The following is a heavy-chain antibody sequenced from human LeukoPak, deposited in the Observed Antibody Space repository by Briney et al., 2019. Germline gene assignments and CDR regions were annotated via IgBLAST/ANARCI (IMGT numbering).Heavy chain of an antibody. CDR1: GYTFTGYY. D-gene: IGHD6-19*01. J-gene: IGHJ4*02. Sequence: ASVKVSCKASGYTFTGYYMHWVRQAPGQGLEWMGWINTNTGNPTYAQGFTGRFVFSLDTSVGTAYLQISSLKAEDTAVYYCARDGLSGSLYFDYWGQGTLVTVSS. CDR2: INTNTGNP. CDR3: ARDGLSGSLYFDY. V-gene: IGHV7-4-1*02.